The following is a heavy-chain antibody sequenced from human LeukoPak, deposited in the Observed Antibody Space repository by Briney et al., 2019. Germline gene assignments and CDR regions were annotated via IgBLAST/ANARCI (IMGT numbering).Heavy chain of an antibody. Sequence: ASVKVSRKASGYTFINYDINWVRQATGQGLEWMGWMNPNRGNTGYAQRSQGRVTMTKDTAINTAYMEVSSLRSEETAVYYCGRGGTEGLWPDYWGQGTLVTVST. J-gene: IGHJ4*02. CDR2: MNPNRGNT. CDR3: GRGGTEGLWPDY. D-gene: IGHD2-21*01. CDR1: GYTFINYD. V-gene: IGHV1-8*01.